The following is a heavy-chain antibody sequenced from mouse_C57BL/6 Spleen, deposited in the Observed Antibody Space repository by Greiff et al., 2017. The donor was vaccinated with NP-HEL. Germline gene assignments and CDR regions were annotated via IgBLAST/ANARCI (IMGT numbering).Heavy chain of an antibody. V-gene: IGHV1-55*01. D-gene: IGHD2-4*01. CDR1: GYTFTSYW. J-gene: IGHJ4*01. CDR3: ANYDYDGGAMDY. CDR2: IYPGSGST. Sequence: VQLQQSGAELVKPGASVKMSCKASGYTFTSYWITWVKQRPGQGLEWIGDIYPGSGSTNYNEKFKSKATLTVDTSSSTAYMQLSSLTSEDSAVYYCANYDYDGGAMDYWGQGTSVTVSS.